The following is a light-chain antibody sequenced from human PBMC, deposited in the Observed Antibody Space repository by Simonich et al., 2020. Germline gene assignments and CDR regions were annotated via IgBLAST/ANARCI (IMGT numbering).Light chain of an antibody. J-gene: IGKJ2*01. CDR2: YAA. V-gene: IGKV6-21*01. Sequence: EIVLTQSPDFQSLTPKEKVPITCRASQSIGSSLNLYQQKPDPSPKLRSKYAAQAFSGVPSRFSGSGSGTDFTLTINSLEAEDAATYYCHQSSSLPHTFGQGTKLEIK. CDR3: HQSSSLPHT. CDR1: QSIGSS.